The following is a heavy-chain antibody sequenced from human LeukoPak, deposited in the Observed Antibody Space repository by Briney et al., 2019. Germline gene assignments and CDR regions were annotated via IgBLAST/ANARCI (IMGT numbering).Heavy chain of an antibody. CDR2: ISGNGGST. CDR3: AKDVIAYCSAGSCGAFDY. J-gene: IGHJ4*02. Sequence: GGSLRLSCEVSGFTISNYAMSWVRQAPGEGLEWVSVISGNGGSTYYADSVKGRFTISRDNSKNTLYLHMRSLRAEDTAVYYCAKDVIAYCSAGSCGAFDYWGQGTPVTVSS. D-gene: IGHD2-15*01. V-gene: IGHV3-23*01. CDR1: GFTISNYA.